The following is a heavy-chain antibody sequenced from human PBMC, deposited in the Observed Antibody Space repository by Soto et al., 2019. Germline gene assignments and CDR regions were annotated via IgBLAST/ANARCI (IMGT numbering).Heavy chain of an antibody. V-gene: IGHV2-5*02. D-gene: IGHD3-16*02. CDR1: GFSLSTSGVG. CDR2: IYWDDDK. CDR3: AHLRLGELSLAPDAFDI. J-gene: IGHJ3*02. Sequence: SGPTLVNPTQTLTLTCTFSGFSLSTSGVGVGWIRQPPGKALEWLALIYWDDDKRYSPSPKSRLTITKDTSKNQVVLTMTNMDPVDTATYYCAHLRLGELSLAPDAFDIWGQGTMVTVSS.